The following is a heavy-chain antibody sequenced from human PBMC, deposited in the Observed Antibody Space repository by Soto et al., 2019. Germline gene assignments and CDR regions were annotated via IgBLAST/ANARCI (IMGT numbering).Heavy chain of an antibody. J-gene: IGHJ4*02. Sequence: GSLRLSCEASGFTFNDFGMSWVRQTPGKGLEWVSTLNHDGGNTHYAASVEGRFTISRDNSKNTLYLQMGSLRAEDTAIYYCAKDAGNEESLFDYWGRGTLVTVSS. CDR2: LNHDGGNT. V-gene: IGHV3-23*01. CDR1: GFTFNDFG. CDR3: AKDAGNEESLFDY.